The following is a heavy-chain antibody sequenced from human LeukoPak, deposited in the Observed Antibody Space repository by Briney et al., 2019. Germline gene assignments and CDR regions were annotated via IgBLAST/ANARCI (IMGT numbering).Heavy chain of an antibody. CDR1: GGSLNSGAYY. V-gene: IGHV4-31*03. CDR3: ARMPRGIEVVTPYYFDN. CDR2: ISYSGST. D-gene: IGHD2-21*02. J-gene: IGHJ4*02. Sequence: RPSETLSLTCSVFGGSLNSGAYYWSWIRQHPGKGLEWIGYISYSGSTNYSPSLKSRVSISADTSKNQFSLNVRSVTAADTAMYYCARMPRGIEVVTPYYFDNWGQGALVTVSS.